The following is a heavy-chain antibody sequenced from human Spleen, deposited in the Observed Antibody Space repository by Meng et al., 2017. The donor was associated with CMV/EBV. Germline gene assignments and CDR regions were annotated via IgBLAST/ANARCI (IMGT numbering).Heavy chain of an antibody. Sequence: GESLKISCAASGFTFTNYAMSWVRQAPGKGLEWVSGISGSGGTTYYADSVKGRFTISRDNSKNTLYLQMNSLRAEDTAVYYCAREPPNSYGVSYYYGMDVWGQGTTVTVSS. J-gene: IGHJ6*02. CDR2: ISGSGGTT. CDR3: AREPPNSYGVSYYYGMDV. CDR1: GFTFTNYA. V-gene: IGHV3-23*01. D-gene: IGHD5-18*01.